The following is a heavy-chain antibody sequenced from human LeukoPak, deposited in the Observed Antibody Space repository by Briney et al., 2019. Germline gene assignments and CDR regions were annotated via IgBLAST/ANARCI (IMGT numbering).Heavy chain of an antibody. CDR1: GFTLGSYW. J-gene: IGHJ4*02. D-gene: IGHD1-1*01. CDR3: ARTTYGDY. CDR2: IKEDGSET. V-gene: IGHV3-7*02. Sequence: PGGSLRLSCAASGFTLGSYWMTWVRQAPRKGLEWAAAIKEDGSETYYVDSVKGRFTISRDNAKNSLCLQMSSLRAEDTAVYYCARTTYGDYWGQGTLVTVSS.